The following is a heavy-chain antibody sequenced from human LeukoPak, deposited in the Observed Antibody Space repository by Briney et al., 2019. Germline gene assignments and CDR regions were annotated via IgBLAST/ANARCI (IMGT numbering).Heavy chain of an antibody. CDR2: ITWDGTRT. V-gene: IGHV3-43*01. CDR1: GFTFDDYS. CDR3: TKETTMIVGGQYFDY. D-gene: IGHD3-22*01. J-gene: IGHJ4*02. Sequence: GGSLRLSCAASGFTFDDYSMHWVRQAPGKGLEWVSLITWDGTRTYYADSVKGRFSISRDNSKNSLYLQMNSLRTEDTALYYCTKETTMIVGGQYFDYWGQGTLVTVSS.